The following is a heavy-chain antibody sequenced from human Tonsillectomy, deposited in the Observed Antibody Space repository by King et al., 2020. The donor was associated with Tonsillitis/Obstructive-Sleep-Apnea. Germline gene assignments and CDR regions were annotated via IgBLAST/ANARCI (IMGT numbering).Heavy chain of an antibody. Sequence: VQLQQSGPGLVKPSRTLSLTCAISGDSVSSNSAAWNWIRQSPSRGLEWLGRTYFRSKWYNDYAVSVKSRITINPDTSKNQFSLQLNSVTPEDTAVYYCARVSVYDYRDYYYYGMDVWGQGSTVSVSS. CDR1: GDSVSSNSAA. CDR2: TYFRSKWYN. V-gene: IGHV6-1*01. J-gene: IGHJ6*02. CDR3: ARVSVYDYRDYYYYGMDV. D-gene: IGHD4-11*01.